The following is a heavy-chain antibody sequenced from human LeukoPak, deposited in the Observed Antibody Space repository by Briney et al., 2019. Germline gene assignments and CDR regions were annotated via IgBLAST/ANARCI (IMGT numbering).Heavy chain of an antibody. CDR2: IKEDGTEK. D-gene: IGHD2-2*01. CDR3: ARWARAPAY. J-gene: IGHJ4*02. V-gene: IGHV3-7*01. CDR1: GFTFSTDW. Sequence: GRSLSLSCAASGFTFSTDWMSWVRQAPVKGLEWVATIKEDGTEKYYVDSVKGRFTISRDNAKKSLYLQMNSLRAEDTALYYCARWARAPAYWGQGTLVTVSS.